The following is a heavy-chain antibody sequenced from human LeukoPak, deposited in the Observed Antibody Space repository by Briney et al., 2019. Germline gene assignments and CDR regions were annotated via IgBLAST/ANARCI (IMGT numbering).Heavy chain of an antibody. CDR2: VSSSGTKA. D-gene: IGHD6-13*01. J-gene: IGHJ5*02. V-gene: IGHV3-23*01. CDR1: GFTFSSYG. Sequence: GGSLRLSCAASGFTFSSYGMSWVRQAPGKGLEWVSSVSSSGTKAYYADSVKGRFTISRDNSKNTLYLQMDNPRVEDTAQYHCARAPAGPEHSNSWRFGHNWFDPWGQGTLVIVS. CDR3: ARAPAGPEHSNSWRFGHNWFDP.